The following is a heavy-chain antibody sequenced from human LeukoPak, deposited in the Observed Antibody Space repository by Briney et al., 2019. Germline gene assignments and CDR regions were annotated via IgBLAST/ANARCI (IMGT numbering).Heavy chain of an antibody. CDR2: ISGSGGST. V-gene: IGHV3-23*01. Sequence: GGSLRLSCAASGFTFSSYAMSWVRQAPGKGLEWVSAISGSGGSTYYADSVKGRFTISRDNSKNTLYLQMNSLRAEDTAVYYCAKVRNSEYQLLYLFDYWGQGTLVAVSS. CDR1: GFTFSSYA. D-gene: IGHD2-2*02. CDR3: AKVRNSEYQLLYLFDY. J-gene: IGHJ4*02.